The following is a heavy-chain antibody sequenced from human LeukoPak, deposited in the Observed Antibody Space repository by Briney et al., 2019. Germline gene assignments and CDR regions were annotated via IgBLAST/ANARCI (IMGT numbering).Heavy chain of an antibody. CDR3: AKGPYCSSSSCYTIGSFDF. Sequence: PGGSLRLSCAASGFAFSSYAMSWVRQAPGKGLEWVSGLSASGGITYYADSVKGRFTISRDNSKNNLYLQMNSLRAEDTALYYCAKGPYCSSSSCYTIGSFDFWGQGTLVTVSS. J-gene: IGHJ4*02. D-gene: IGHD2-2*02. CDR2: LSASGGIT. V-gene: IGHV3-23*01. CDR1: GFAFSSYA.